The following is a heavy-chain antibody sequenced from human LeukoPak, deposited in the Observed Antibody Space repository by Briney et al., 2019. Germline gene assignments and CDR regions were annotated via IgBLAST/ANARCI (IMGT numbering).Heavy chain of an antibody. CDR1: GGSISSGVYY. D-gene: IGHD3-3*01. CDR3: ARVYDFWSGMYFFDY. J-gene: IGHJ4*02. Sequence: SETLSLTCTVSGGSISSGVYYWSWIRQPPGKGLEWIGYIYYSGSTYYNPSLKSRVTISVDTSKNQFSLKLSSVTAADTAVYYCARVYDFWSGMYFFDYWGQGTLVTVSS. CDR2: IYYSGST. V-gene: IGHV4-30-4*08.